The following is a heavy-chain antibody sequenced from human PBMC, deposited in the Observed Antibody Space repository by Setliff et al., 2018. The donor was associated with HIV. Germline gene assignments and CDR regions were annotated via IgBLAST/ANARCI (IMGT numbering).Heavy chain of an antibody. V-gene: IGHV1-24*01. D-gene: IGHD3-3*01. CDR2: FDPQDGKT. CDR1: GYTLTEVS. J-gene: IGHJ6*03. Sequence: GASVKVSCKISGYTLTEVSMHWVRQAPGKGLEWMGYFDPQDGKTIYAQKFQGRVTMTEDTSTYTAYMELSGLRSEDTAVYYCARGEKRFLEWLPLDYYYYYYMDVWGKGITVTVSS. CDR3: ARGEKRFLEWLPLDYYYYYYMDV.